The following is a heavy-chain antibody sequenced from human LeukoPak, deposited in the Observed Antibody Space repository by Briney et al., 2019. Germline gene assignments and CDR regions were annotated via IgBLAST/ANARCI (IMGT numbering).Heavy chain of an antibody. V-gene: IGHV3-20*04. Sequence: GGSLRLSCAASGFTFSNYWMSWVRQAPGKGLEWVSGINWNGGSTGYADSVKGRFTISRDNAKNSLYLQMNSLRAEDTALYYCARTEGAASSSWYLGSGYYYYYYMDVWGKGTTVTVSS. CDR2: INWNGGST. CDR1: GFTFSNYW. D-gene: IGHD6-13*01. J-gene: IGHJ6*03. CDR3: ARTEGAASSSWYLGSGYYYYYYMDV.